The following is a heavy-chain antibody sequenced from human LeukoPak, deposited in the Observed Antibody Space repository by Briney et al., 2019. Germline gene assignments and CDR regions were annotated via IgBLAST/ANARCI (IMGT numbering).Heavy chain of an antibody. J-gene: IGHJ1*01. D-gene: IGHD5-24*01. V-gene: IGHV3-7*01. Sequence: PGGSLRLSCVASGFSSSNYWMSWVRQAPGMGLEWVANIKHDGSEKYYVDSVKGRFTISRDNARNSLYLQMNSLRGEDTALYYCARDRLQLGLQSWGQGTLVTVSS. CDR2: IKHDGSEK. CDR1: GFSSSNYW. CDR3: ARDRLQLGLQS.